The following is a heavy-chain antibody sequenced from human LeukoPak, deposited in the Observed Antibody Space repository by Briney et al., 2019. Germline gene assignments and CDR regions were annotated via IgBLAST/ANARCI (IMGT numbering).Heavy chain of an antibody. CDR2: ISSSGSTI. Sequence: PGGSLRLSCAASGFTFSSYEMNRVRQAPGKGLEWVSYISSSGSTIYYADSVKGRFTISRDNAKNSLYLQMNSLRAEDTAVYYCARDKRSRWFGESTYYFDYWGQGTLVTASS. CDR3: ARDKRSRWFGESTYYFDY. CDR1: GFTFSSYE. V-gene: IGHV3-48*03. D-gene: IGHD3-10*01. J-gene: IGHJ4*02.